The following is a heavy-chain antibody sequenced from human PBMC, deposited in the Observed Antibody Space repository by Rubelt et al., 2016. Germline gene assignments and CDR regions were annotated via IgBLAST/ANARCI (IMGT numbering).Heavy chain of an antibody. J-gene: IGHJ4*02. D-gene: IGHD6-19*01. V-gene: IGHV3-33*01. CDR3: ARSGSGWYFDF. CDR2: DGSEK. Sequence: DGSEKHYADSVRGRFTISRDNSENTLYLQMNSLRAEDTAVYYCARSGSGWYFDFWGQGTLVTVSS.